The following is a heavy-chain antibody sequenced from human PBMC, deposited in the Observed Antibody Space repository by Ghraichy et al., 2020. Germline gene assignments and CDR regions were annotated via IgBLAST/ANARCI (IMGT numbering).Heavy chain of an antibody. J-gene: IGHJ6*03. CDR2: ISYDGSNK. Sequence: GGSLRLSCAASGFTFSSYGMHWVRQAPGKGLEWVAVISYDGSNKYYADSVKGRFTISRDNSKNTLYLQMNSLRAEDTAVYYCAKDSRRPLRYFDWLWNYMDVWGKGTTVTVSS. D-gene: IGHD3-9*01. CDR1: GFTFSSYG. V-gene: IGHV3-30*18. CDR3: AKDSRRPLRYFDWLWNYMDV.